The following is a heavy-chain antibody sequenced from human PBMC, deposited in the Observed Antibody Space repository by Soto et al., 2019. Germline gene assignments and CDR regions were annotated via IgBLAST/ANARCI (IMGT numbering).Heavy chain of an antibody. CDR2: INAGNGNT. CDR1: GYTFTSYA. Sequence: QVQLVQSGAEVKKPGASVKVSCKASGYTFTSYAMHWVRQAPGQRLEWMGWINAGNGNTKYSQKFQGRVTITRDTSASTAYMELSSRRSEDTAVYYCARGVRVVPAAQQVYYYYYYMDVWGKGTTVTVSS. CDR3: ARGVRVVPAAQQVYYYYYYMDV. J-gene: IGHJ6*03. V-gene: IGHV1-3*01. D-gene: IGHD2-2*01.